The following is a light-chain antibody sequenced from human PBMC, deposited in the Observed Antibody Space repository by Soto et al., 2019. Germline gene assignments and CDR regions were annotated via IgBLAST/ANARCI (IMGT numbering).Light chain of an antibody. Sequence: EIVMTQSPVTLSVSPGERATLSCRASQSVSSNVAWYQQRPGQAPRLLIYATSTRATGIPARFSGSGSGTEFTLTISSLQSEDFAVYYCQQYNQWPLFTFGPGTKVD. J-gene: IGKJ3*01. CDR3: QQYNQWPLFT. CDR1: QSVSSN. V-gene: IGKV3-15*01. CDR2: ATS.